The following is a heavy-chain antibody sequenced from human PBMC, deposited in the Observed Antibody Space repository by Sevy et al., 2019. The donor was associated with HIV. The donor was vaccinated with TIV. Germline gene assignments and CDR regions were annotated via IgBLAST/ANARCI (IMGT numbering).Heavy chain of an antibody. CDR3: ARSSNYYDSSDSDFDC. J-gene: IGHJ4*02. CDR1: GFSFSDYD. V-gene: IGHV3-13*01. CDR2: IGTTGDT. D-gene: IGHD3-22*01. Sequence: GGSLRLSCAASGFSFSDYDMHWVRQATGGGLEWVSTIGTTGDTYYSNSVRGRFTISRENGKNSLYLQMNSLRDGDAAVYYCARSSNYYDSSDSDFDCWGQGTLVTVSP.